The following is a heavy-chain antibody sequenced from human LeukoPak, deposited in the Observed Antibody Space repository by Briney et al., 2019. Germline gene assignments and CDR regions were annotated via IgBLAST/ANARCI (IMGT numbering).Heavy chain of an antibody. D-gene: IGHD2-2*01. Sequence: GASVKVSCKASGYTFTGYYMHWVRQAPGQGLEWMGWINTNTGNPTYAQGFTGRFVFSLDTSVSTAYLQISSLKAEDTAVYYCARGPSGGVVPAAPPEGGDNWFDPWGQGTLVTVSS. CDR3: ARGPSGGVVPAAPPEGGDNWFDP. V-gene: IGHV7-4-1*02. CDR1: GYTFTGYY. CDR2: INTNTGNP. J-gene: IGHJ5*02.